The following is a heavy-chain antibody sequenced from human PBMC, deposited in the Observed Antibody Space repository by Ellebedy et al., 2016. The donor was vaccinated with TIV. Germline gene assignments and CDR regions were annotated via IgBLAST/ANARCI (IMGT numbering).Heavy chain of an antibody. Sequence: GESLKISCTASGFTFGDYAMSWFRQAPGKGPEWVGFITSKSYGGTVEYGASVRGRFIISRDDSKSIVYLQMNSLETEDTAVYYCSRALGVVVGSWYFDFWGHGTLVTVSS. V-gene: IGHV3-49*03. J-gene: IGHJ4*01. CDR3: SRALGVVVGSWYFDF. CDR1: GFTFGDYA. CDR2: ITSKSYGGTV. D-gene: IGHD2-2*01.